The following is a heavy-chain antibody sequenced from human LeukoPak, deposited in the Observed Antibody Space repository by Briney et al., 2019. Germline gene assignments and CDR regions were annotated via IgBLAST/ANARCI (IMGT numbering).Heavy chain of an antibody. CDR2: IIPILGIA. V-gene: IGHV1-69*02. J-gene: IGHJ6*02. CDR3: ARSLTMIESFYYYYGMDV. D-gene: IGHD3-22*01. CDR1: GGTFSSYT. Sequence: SVKVSCKASGGTFSSYTISWVRQAPGQGLEWMGRIIPILGIANYAQKFQGRVTITADKFTSTAYMELSSLRSEDTAVYYCARSLTMIESFYYYYGMDVWGQGTTVTVSS.